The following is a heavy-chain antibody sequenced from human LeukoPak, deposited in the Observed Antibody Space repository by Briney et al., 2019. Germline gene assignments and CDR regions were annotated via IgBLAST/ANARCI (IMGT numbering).Heavy chain of an antibody. J-gene: IGHJ4*02. D-gene: IGHD2/OR15-2a*01. CDR2: IWYDGSNK. V-gene: IGHV3-33*08. CDR1: GFTFSSYA. CDR3: AREGPRGNSQFDY. Sequence: GGSLRLSCAASGFTFSSYAMSWVRQAPGKGLEWVALIWYDGSNKYYTDSVKGRLTISRDNSKNTLYLQMNSLRAEDTAVYYCAREGPRGNSQFDYWGQGTLVTVSS.